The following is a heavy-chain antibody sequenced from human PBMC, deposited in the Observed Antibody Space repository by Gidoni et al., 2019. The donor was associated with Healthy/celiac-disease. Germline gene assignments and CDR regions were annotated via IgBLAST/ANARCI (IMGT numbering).Heavy chain of an antibody. CDR1: GFTFRSYG. V-gene: IGHV3-30*18. J-gene: IGHJ4*02. CDR2: ISYDESNK. Sequence: QVQLVESGGGVVQPGRSLRLSCAGSGFTFRSYGMHWVRQAPGKGLEWVAVISYDESNKYYADSVKGRFTISRDNSKKTLYLQMNSLRAEDTAVYYCAKALMGLRLGELSFPFDYWGQGTLVTVSS. D-gene: IGHD3-16*02. CDR3: AKALMGLRLGELSFPFDY.